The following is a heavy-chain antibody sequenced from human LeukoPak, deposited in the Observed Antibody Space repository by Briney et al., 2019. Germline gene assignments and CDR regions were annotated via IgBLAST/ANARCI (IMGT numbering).Heavy chain of an antibody. Sequence: GESLNISCKGSRYSFTSYWIAWVRQMPGKGLEWMGIIYPGDSDTRYSPSFQGQVTISADKSISTAYLQWSSLKASDTAMYYCATIPGYCSGGSCLRAFDPWGQGTLVTVSS. J-gene: IGHJ5*02. CDR3: ATIPGYCSGGSCLRAFDP. CDR1: RYSFTSYW. V-gene: IGHV5-51*01. D-gene: IGHD2-15*01. CDR2: IYPGDSDT.